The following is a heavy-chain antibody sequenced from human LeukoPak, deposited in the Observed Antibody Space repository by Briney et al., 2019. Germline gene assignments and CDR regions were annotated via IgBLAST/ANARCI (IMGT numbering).Heavy chain of an antibody. CDR3: ARGTIDYDSSGYYSYYYYYYMDV. D-gene: IGHD3-22*01. J-gene: IGHJ6*03. Sequence: SETLSLTCTVSGYSICSGYYWGWIRQPPGKGLVWIGSIYHRGSTNYNPSLKSRVTISVDTSKNQFSLKLSSVTAADTAVYYCARGTIDYDSSGYYSYYYYYYMDVWGKGTTVTVSS. CDR2: IYHRGST. CDR1: GYSICSGYY. V-gene: IGHV4-38-2*02.